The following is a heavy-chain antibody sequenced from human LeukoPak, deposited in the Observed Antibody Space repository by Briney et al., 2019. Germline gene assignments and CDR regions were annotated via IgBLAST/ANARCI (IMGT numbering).Heavy chain of an antibody. V-gene: IGHV3-7*03. CDR3: ARNNGMDV. CDR2: IKQDGSEK. Sequence: GGSLRLSCAASGFTFNSHWMGWVRQAPGKGLEWVANIKQDGSEKYYVDSVKGRFTISRDNAKNSLYLQMNSLRAEDTALYHCARNNGMDVWGQGTTVIVSS. CDR1: GFTFNSHW. J-gene: IGHJ6*02.